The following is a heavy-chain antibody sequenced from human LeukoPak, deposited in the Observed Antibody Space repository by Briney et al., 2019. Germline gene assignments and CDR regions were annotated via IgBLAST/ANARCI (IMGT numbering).Heavy chain of an antibody. D-gene: IGHD5-12*01. CDR3: ARGDIVAMTFDY. CDR2: SNPNSGGT. Sequence: ASVKVSCKASGYTFIGYDMHWVRQAPGQGLEWMGWSNPNSGGTKYAQKFQGRVTMTRDTSISTAYMELSRLRSDETAVYYCARGDIVAMTFDYWGQGTLVTVSS. V-gene: IGHV1-2*02. J-gene: IGHJ4*02. CDR1: GYTFIGYD.